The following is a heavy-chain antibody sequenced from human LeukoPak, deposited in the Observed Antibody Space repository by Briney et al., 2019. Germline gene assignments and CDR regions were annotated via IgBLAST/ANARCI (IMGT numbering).Heavy chain of an antibody. V-gene: IGHV4-30-4*01. CDR3: AREVSRWPYYFDY. CDR2: IYYSGST. J-gene: IGHJ4*02. CDR1: GGSISSGDYY. Sequence: PSETLSLTCTVSGGSISSGDYYWSWIRQPPGKGLEWIGYIYYSGSTYYNPSLKSRVTISVDTSKNQFSLRLSSVTAADTAVYYCAREVSRWPYYFDYWGQGTLVTVSS. D-gene: IGHD4-23*01.